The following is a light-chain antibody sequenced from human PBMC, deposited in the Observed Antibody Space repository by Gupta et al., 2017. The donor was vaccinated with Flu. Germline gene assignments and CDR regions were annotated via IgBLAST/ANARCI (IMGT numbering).Light chain of an antibody. Sequence: SYELTQPPSVSLSPGQTARITCSADALSKQYVYWYQQKPGQAPVLMMSKDSERPAGIPGRFSGSSSGTTVTLTISGVQEEDESDYYCQSAGNSVIGVFGTGTKVTVL. V-gene: IGLV3-25*02. CDR2: KDS. CDR1: ALSKQY. J-gene: IGLJ1*01. CDR3: QSAGNSVIGV.